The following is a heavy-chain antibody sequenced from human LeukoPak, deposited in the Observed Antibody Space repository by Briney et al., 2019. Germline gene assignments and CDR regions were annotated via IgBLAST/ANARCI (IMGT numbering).Heavy chain of an antibody. D-gene: IGHD4-17*01. CDR2: ISYDGSNK. CDR3: ARDKQAGDYVYAFDI. V-gene: IGHV3-30-3*01. J-gene: IGHJ3*02. CDR1: GFTFSSYA. Sequence: PGGSLRLSCAASGFTFSSYAMHWVRQAPGKGLEWVAVISYDGSNKYYADSVKGRFTISRGNSKNTLYLQMNSLRAEDTAVYYCARDKQAGDYVYAFDIWGQGTMVTVSS.